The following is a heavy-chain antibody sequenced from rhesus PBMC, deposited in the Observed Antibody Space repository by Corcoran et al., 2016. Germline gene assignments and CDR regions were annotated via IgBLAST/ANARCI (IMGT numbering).Heavy chain of an antibody. V-gene: IGHV4-169*02. CDR1: GGSIRSSY. J-gene: IGHJ4*01. CDR2: IYGSGSST. Sequence: HLQLQESGPGLVKPSETLSVTCAVSGGSIRSSYWSWIRTAPGEGLEWIGYIYGSGSSTNYNPSLKSRVTLSVDTSKNQLSLKLSSVTAADTAVYYCVRDQSYNIWTGYYGIDYWGQGVLVTVSS. D-gene: IGHD3-3*01. CDR3: VRDQSYNIWTGYYGIDY.